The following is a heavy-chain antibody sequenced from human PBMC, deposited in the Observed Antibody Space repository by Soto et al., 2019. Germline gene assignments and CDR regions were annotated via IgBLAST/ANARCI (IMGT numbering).Heavy chain of an antibody. Sequence: GASVKVSCKASGYTFTSYDINWVRQATGQGLEWMGWMNPNSGNTGYAQKFQGRVTMTRNTSISTAYMELSSLRSEDTAVYYCARVNIVVVVAATGGTRHYYYMDVWGKGTTVTVSS. J-gene: IGHJ6*03. V-gene: IGHV1-8*01. D-gene: IGHD2-15*01. CDR1: GYTFTSYD. CDR2: MNPNSGNT. CDR3: ARVNIVVVVAATGGTRHYYYMDV.